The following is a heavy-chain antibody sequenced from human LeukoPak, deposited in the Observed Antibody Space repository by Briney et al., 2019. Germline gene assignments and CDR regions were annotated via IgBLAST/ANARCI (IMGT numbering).Heavy chain of an antibody. CDR1: GGTFSSYA. CDR2: IIPIFGTA. CDR3: ASAVAAAAIPFEGYYYGMDV. V-gene: IGHV1-69*13. D-gene: IGHD6-13*01. J-gene: IGHJ6*02. Sequence: GASVKVSCKASGGTFSSYAISWVRQAPGQGLEWMGGIIPIFGTANYAQKFQGRVTITADESTSTAYMELSSLRSEDTAVYYCASAVAAAAIPFEGYYYGMDVWGQGTTVTVSS.